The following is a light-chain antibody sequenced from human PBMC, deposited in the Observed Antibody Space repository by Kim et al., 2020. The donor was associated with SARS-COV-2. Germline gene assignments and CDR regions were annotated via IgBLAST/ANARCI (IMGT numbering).Light chain of an antibody. CDR1: QSITSNY. CDR3: QQYSGSPLT. V-gene: IGKV3-20*01. Sequence: EIVLTQSPGTLSLSPGERATLSCRTSQSITSNYLAWYQQKPDQAPRLLIYNAFNRATGIPDRFSGSGSGTDFTLTISRLEPEDFAVYCCQQYSGSPLTFGEGTKVDIK. CDR2: NAF. J-gene: IGKJ4*01.